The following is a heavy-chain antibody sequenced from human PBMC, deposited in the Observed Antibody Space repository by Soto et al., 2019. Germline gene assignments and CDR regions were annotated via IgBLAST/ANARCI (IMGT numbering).Heavy chain of an antibody. V-gene: IGHV4-59*01. Sequence: PSDTLSLTCTVSGGSISSYYWSWIRQPPGKGLEWIGYIYYSGSTNYNPSLKSRVTMSVDTSKNQFSLKLSSVTAADTAVYYCARAAYSGYDYNRFDPWGQGTLVTVSS. CDR1: GGSISSYY. J-gene: IGHJ5*02. D-gene: IGHD5-12*01. CDR2: IYYSGST. CDR3: ARAAYSGYDYNRFDP.